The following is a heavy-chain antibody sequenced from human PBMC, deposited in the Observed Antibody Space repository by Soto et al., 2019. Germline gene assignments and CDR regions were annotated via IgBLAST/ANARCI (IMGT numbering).Heavy chain of an antibody. J-gene: IGHJ5*02. CDR2: IKQDGSEK. CDR3: ARGNYYDSSGYYYKPLNWFDP. V-gene: IGHV3-7*01. CDR1: GFTFSSYW. D-gene: IGHD3-22*01. Sequence: PGGSLRLSCAASGFTFSSYWMSWVRQAPGKRLEWVANIKQDGSEKYYVDSVKGRFTISRDNAKNSLYLQMNSLRAEDTAVYYCARGNYYDSSGYYYKPLNWFDPWGQGTLVTVSS.